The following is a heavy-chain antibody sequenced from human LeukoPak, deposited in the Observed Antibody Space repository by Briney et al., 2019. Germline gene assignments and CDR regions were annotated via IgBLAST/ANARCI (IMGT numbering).Heavy chain of an antibody. Sequence: GGSLRLSCAASGFTFSDHYMTWSRNTPGKGLEWVSYINISGTTTFYVHSVKGRLTTSKDNTQNPPYLQKNRLGAEETPVFYCARGGGAVTGTIAPIDYWGQGTLVTVSS. D-gene: IGHD1-7*01. CDR3: ARGGGAVTGTIAPIDY. CDR1: GFTFSDHY. J-gene: IGHJ4*02. V-gene: IGHV3-11*04. CDR2: INISGTTT.